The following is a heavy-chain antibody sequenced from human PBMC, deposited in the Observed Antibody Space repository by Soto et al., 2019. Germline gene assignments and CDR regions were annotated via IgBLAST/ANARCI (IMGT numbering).Heavy chain of an antibody. V-gene: IGHV1-18*01. CDR1: GYTFTSYG. Sequence: QVQLVXXXXXXXXXGASVKVSCKASGYTFTSYGISWVRQAPGQGLEWMGWISAHNGNKKYAQKLQGRVTMTTDTSTSTAYMELRSLRSDDTAVYYCAREPNYFDYWGQGTLVTVSS. CDR3: AREPNYFDY. J-gene: IGHJ4*02. CDR2: ISAHNGNK.